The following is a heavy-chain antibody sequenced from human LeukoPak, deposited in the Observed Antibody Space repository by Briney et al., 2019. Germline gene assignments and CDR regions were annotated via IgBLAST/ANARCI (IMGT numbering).Heavy chain of an antibody. D-gene: IGHD2-2*02. V-gene: IGHV4-30-2*06. J-gene: IGHJ5*02. CDR3: ARLVLGYCSSTSCYRAGNWFDP. CDR2: IYDRGPA. Sequence: SETLSLTCTVSGGAIASGGYSWNWIRQSPGKGLEWIGCIYDRGPAYYNPSLKSRFTISVDRPKNQFFLNVTSLTAADTAVYYCARLVLGYCSSTSCYRAGNWFDPWGQGTLVTVSS. CDR1: GGAIASGGYS.